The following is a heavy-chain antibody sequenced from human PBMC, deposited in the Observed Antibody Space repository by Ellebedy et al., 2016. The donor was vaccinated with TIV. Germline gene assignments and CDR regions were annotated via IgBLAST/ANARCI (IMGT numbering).Heavy chain of an antibody. J-gene: IGHJ5*02. CDR2: ISGSSSSI. CDR1: GFDFSDFY. D-gene: IGHD3-10*01. CDR3: ARRSRNWFDP. Sequence: PGGSLRLSCVASGFDFSDFYITWIRPAPGKGLEWISYISGSSSSIFYADSVKGRFIISRDNAKKSLFLQMNSLRVDDTAVYYCARRSRNWFDPWGQGTLVTVSS. V-gene: IGHV3-11*01.